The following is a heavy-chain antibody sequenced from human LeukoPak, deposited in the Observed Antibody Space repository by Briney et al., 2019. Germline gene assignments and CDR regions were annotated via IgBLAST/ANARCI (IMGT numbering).Heavy chain of an antibody. CDR2: ISGSGGST. CDR3: ARILYISGWSIDY. V-gene: IGHV3-23*01. CDR1: GFIFSSYA. J-gene: IGHJ4*02. Sequence: GGSLRLSCAASGFIFSSYAMSWVRQAPGKGLEWVSAISGSGGSTYYADSVKGRFTISRDNAKNSLYLQMNSLRAEDTAVYYCARILYISGWSIDYWGQGALVTVSS. D-gene: IGHD6-19*01.